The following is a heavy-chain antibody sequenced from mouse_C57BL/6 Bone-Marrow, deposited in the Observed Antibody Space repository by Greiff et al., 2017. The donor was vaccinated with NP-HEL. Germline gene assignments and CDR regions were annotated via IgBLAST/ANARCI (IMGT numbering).Heavy chain of an antibody. J-gene: IGHJ2*01. CDR2: IKPSTGGT. V-gene: IGHV1-42*01. D-gene: IGHD2-3*01. CDR1: GFSFTGYY. Sequence: VQPQQSGTELVKPGASVKISCKASGFSFTGYYIKWVKQSPEKSLEWIGEIKPSTGGTTYNQKFKAKATLTVDKSSSTAYMQLKSLTSEDSAVYYCARIDGYYWGQGTTLTVSS. CDR3: ARIDGYY.